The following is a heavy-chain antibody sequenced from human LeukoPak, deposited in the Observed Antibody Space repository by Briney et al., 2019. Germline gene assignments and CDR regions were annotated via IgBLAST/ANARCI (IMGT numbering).Heavy chain of an antibody. CDR2: IYSGGST. V-gene: IGHV3-66*01. CDR1: GFTVSSNY. Sequence: GGSLRPSCAPSGFTVSSNYMSWVRQAPGKGLEWVSVIYSGGSTYYADSVKGRFTISRDNSKNTLYLQMNSLRAEDTAVYYCASTQYSGSYYFDYWGQGTLVTVSS. CDR3: ASTQYSGSYYFDY. J-gene: IGHJ4*02. D-gene: IGHD1-26*01.